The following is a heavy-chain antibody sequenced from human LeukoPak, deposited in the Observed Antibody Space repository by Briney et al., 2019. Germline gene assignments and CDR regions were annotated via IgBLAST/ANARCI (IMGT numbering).Heavy chain of an antibody. CDR3: AAVTYCTNGVCPSKYYMDV. CDR1: GYTFTSYY. D-gene: IGHD2-8*01. J-gene: IGHJ6*03. CDR2: INPSGGST. Sequence: GASVKVSCKASGYTFTSYYMHWVRQAPGQGLEWMGIINPSGGSTNYAQKFQERVTITRDMSTSTAYMELSSLRSEDTAVYYCAAVTYCTNGVCPSKYYMDVWGKGTTVTVSS. V-gene: IGHV1-46*01.